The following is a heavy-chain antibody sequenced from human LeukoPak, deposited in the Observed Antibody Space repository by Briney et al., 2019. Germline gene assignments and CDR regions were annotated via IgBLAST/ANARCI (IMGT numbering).Heavy chain of an antibody. CDR1: GYTFTAYT. D-gene: IGHD1-26*01. J-gene: IGHJ3*02. CDR3: AREVGPTWGAFDS. CDR2: INTGNGDT. V-gene: IGHV1-3*04. Sequence: ASAKVSCKTSGYTFTAYTMHWVSQAPGQRLEWMGWINTGNGDTKYSEKFQGRVTIARDTSASTAYMELSSLRSEDTAVYYCAREVGPTWGAFDSWGPGTVVTVSS.